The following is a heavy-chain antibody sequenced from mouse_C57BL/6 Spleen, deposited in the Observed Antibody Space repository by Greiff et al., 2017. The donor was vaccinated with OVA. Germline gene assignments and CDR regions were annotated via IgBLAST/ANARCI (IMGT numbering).Heavy chain of an antibody. V-gene: IGHV1-15*01. CDR3: TRSGDYPFDY. CDR1: GYTFTDYE. CDR2: IDPETGGT. J-gene: IGHJ2*01. Sequence: QVTLKVSGAELVRPGASVTLSCKASGYTFTDYEMHWVKQTPVHGLEWIGAIDPETGGTAYNQKFKGKAILTADKSSSTAYMELRSLTSEDSAVYYCTRSGDYPFDYWGQGTTLTVSS. D-gene: IGHD2-4*01.